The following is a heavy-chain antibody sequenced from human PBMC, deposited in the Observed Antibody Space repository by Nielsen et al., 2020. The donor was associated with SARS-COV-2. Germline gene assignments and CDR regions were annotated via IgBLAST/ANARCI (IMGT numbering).Heavy chain of an antibody. D-gene: IGHD5-18*01. CDR2: ISPYNGNT. CDR1: DYNFFSYG. CDR3: ARSLQLLSD. V-gene: IGHV1-18*01. Sequence: ASVKVSCKALDYNFFSYGVSWVRQAPGQGPEWMGWISPYNGNTNYAQKFQGRVTMSTDTSTSTAYMELRSLRSDDTAVYYCARSLQLLSDWGQGTLVTVSS. J-gene: IGHJ4*02.